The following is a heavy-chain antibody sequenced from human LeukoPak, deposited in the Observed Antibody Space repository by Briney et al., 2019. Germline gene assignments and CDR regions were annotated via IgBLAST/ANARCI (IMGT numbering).Heavy chain of an antibody. J-gene: IGHJ4*02. Sequence: PSETLSLTCAVYGGSFSVYYWSWIRQPPGKGLEWIGEINHSGSTNYNPSLKSRVTISVDTSKNQFSLKLSSVTAADTAVYYCASATIPTRDCGGDCYSSFDYWGQGTLVTVSS. CDR2: INHSGST. CDR3: ASATIPTRDCGGDCYSSFDY. D-gene: IGHD2-21*02. V-gene: IGHV4-34*01. CDR1: GGSFSVYY.